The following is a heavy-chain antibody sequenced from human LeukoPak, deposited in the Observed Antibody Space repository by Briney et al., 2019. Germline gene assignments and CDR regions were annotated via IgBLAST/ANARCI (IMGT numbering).Heavy chain of an antibody. V-gene: IGHV3-21*01. D-gene: IGHD3-10*01. J-gene: IGHJ5*02. CDR3: ARDRGLNWFDP. CDR1: GFTFSSYS. Sequence: GGSLRLSCAASGFTFSSYSMNWVRQAPGKGLEWVSSISSSSSYIYYADSVKGRFTISRDNAKNSLYLQMNSLRAEDTAVYYCARDRGLNWFDPWGQGTLVTVSS. CDR2: ISSSSSYI.